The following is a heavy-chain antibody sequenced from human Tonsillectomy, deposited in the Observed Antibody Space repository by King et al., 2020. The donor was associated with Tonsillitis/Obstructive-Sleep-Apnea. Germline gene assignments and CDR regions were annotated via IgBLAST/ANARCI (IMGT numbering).Heavy chain of an antibody. CDR1: GGSFSGYY. D-gene: IGHD4-17*01. Sequence: VKRQKWGAGLLKPSETLSLTCAVYGGSFSGYYWSWIRQPPGKGLEWIGEINHSGSTNYNPSLKSRVTISVDTSKNQFSLKLSSVTAADTAVYYCARGRGDYGDRNWFDPWGQGTLVTVSS. V-gene: IGHV4-34*01. CDR3: ARGRGDYGDRNWFDP. J-gene: IGHJ5*02. CDR2: INHSGST.